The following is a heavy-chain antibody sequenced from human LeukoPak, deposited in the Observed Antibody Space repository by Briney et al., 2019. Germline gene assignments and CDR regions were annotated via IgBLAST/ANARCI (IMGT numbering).Heavy chain of an antibody. J-gene: IGHJ3*02. CDR2: IWYDGSNK. Sequence: GGSLRLSCAASGFPFSSYGMHWVRQAPGKGLEWVAVIWYDGSNKYYADSVKGRFTISRDNSKNTLYLQMNSLRAEDTAVYYCARVDPYGGNSQGAFDIWGQGTMVIVSS. V-gene: IGHV3-33*01. CDR1: GFPFSSYG. D-gene: IGHD4-23*01. CDR3: ARVDPYGGNSQGAFDI.